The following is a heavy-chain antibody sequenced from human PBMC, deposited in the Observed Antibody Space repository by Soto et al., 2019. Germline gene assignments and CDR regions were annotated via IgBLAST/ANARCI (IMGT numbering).Heavy chain of an antibody. D-gene: IGHD3-22*01. CDR1: GFSFNIFA. CDR2: ISGGGGST. J-gene: IGHJ4*02. CDR3: AKDPTSYDSSAQFDS. V-gene: IGHV3-23*01. Sequence: EVKLLESGGRLVQPGGSLRLSCAASGFSFNIFAMNWVRQAPGQGLEWVSGISGGGGSTYYADSVKGRFTISRDNSINTLYLQMNSLRAEDTAVYYCAKDPTSYDSSAQFDSWGQGTLVTVSS.